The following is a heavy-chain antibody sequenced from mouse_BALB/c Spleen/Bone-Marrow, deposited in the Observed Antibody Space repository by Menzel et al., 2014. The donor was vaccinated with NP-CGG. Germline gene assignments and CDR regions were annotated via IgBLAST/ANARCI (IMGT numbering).Heavy chain of an antibody. D-gene: IGHD2-4*01. CDR3: ATMITDWYFDV. CDR1: GFHIKDTY. Sequence: VHVKQSGAELVKPGASVKLSFTASGFHIKDTYMHWVKQRPEQGLEWIGRIDPANGNTKYDPKFQGKATITADTSSNTAYLQLSSLTSEDTAVYYCATMITDWYFDVWGAGTTVTVSS. V-gene: IGHV14-3*02. CDR2: IDPANGNT. J-gene: IGHJ1*01.